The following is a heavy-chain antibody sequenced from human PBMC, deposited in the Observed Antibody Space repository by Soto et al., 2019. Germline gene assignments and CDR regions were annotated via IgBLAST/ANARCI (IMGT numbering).Heavy chain of an antibody. CDR2: INSDGSST. D-gene: IGHD6-13*01. J-gene: IGHJ4*02. CDR3: ARDSGYSSSWYGDYFDY. V-gene: IGHV3-74*01. CDR1: GFTFSSYW. Sequence: GGSLRLSCAASGFTFSSYWMHWVRQAPGKGLVWVSRINSDGSSTSYADSVKGRFTISRDNAKNTLYLQMNSLRAEDTAVYYCARDSGYSSSWYGDYFDYWGQGTLVTVSS.